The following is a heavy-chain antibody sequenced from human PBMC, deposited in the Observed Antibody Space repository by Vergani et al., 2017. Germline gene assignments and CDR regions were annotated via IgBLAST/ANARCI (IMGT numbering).Heavy chain of an antibody. V-gene: IGHV4-59*01. D-gene: IGHD2-15*01. CDR3: ARPVVAVYPHVDYYYGMDV. CDR2: IYYSGST. Sequence: QVQLQESGPGLVKPSETLSLTCTVSGGSISSYYWSWIRQPPGKGLEWIGYIYYSGSTNYNPSLKSRVTISVDTSKNQFSLKLSSVTAADTAVYYCARPVVAVYPHVDYYYGMDVWGQGTTVTVSS. CDR1: GGSISSYY. J-gene: IGHJ6*02.